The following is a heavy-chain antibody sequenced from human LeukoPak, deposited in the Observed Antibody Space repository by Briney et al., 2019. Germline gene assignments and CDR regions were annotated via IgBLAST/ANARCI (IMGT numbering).Heavy chain of an antibody. CDR1: GFTFNSYV. CDR3: AKGFNYYASGSHFDS. J-gene: IGHJ4*02. V-gene: IGHV3-23*01. D-gene: IGHD3-10*01. CDR2: IIGSGRST. Sequence: GGSLRLSCAASGFTFNSYVMNWVRQAPGKGLEWVSGIIGSGRSTYYADSVKGRFSISRDNSKNTVYLHMNSLRVEDTAVYFCAKGFNYYASGSHFDSWGQGTLVTVSS.